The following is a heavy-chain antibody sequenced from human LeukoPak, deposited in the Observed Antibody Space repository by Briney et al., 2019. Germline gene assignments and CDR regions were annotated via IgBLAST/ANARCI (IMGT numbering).Heavy chain of an antibody. V-gene: IGHV3-7*03. D-gene: IGHD3-10*01. CDR3: ASGLWTYGY. CDR2: IKQDGSEK. CDR1: EFAFTSYW. Sequence: GGSLRLSCAASEFAFTSYWMSWVRQAPGKGLEWVANIKQDGSEKNYVDSVKGRFTISRGNAKKSLFLQMNSLRAEDTAVYYCASGLWTYGYWGQGTLVTVSS. J-gene: IGHJ4*02.